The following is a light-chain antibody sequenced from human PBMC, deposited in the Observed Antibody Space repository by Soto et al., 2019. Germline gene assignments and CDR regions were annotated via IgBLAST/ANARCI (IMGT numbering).Light chain of an antibody. V-gene: IGKV3-20*01. CDR3: QQYGSSPPFT. CDR1: QSVSSSY. J-gene: IGKJ3*01. CDR2: GAS. Sequence: EIVLTQSPCTLSLSPGERATLSCRASQSVSSSYLAWYQQKPGQAPRLLIYGASSRATGIPDRFSGSGSGTDFTLTISRLEPEDFAVYYCQQYGSSPPFTFGPVTKVDIK.